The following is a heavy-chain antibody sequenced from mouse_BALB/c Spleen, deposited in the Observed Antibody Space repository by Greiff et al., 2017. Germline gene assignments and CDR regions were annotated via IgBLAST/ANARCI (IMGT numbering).Heavy chain of an antibody. D-gene: IGHD1-1*01. CDR1: GFSLTGYG. J-gene: IGHJ4*01. CDR3: ARRDSRGYYAMDY. CDR2: IWGDGST. Sequence: QVQLKESGPGLVAPSQSLSITCTVSGFSLTGYGVNWVRQPPGKGLEWLGMIWGDGSTDYNSALKSRLSISKDNSKSQVFLKMNSLQTDDAARYYCARRDSRGYYAMDYWGQGTSVTVSS. V-gene: IGHV2-6-7*01.